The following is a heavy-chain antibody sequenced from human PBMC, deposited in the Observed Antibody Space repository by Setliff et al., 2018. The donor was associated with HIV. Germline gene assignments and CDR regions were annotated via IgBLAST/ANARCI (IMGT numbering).Heavy chain of an antibody. V-gene: IGHV3-23*01. CDR3: AKDWPNAVTGTFGDS. D-gene: IGHD6-19*01. J-gene: IGHJ4*02. CDR2: IVGGAGYT. CDR1: GFTFRKYA. Sequence: GESLKISCTASGFTFRKYAMSWVRQPPGKGLEWVSSIVGGAGYTYYADSVKGRFTISRDNSENTLYLQMNSLRAEDTAVYYCAKDWPNAVTGTFGDSWGQGTLVTVS.